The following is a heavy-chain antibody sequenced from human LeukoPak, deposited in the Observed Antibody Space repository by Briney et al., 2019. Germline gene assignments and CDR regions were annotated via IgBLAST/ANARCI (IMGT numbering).Heavy chain of an antibody. J-gene: IGHJ4*02. CDR3: ARLGGSHSPHGY. D-gene: IGHD1-26*01. CDR1: GGSISSYY. Sequence: SETLSLTCTVSGGSISSYYWSWVRQTPRKGLEWIGYISYSGNTNYNPSLKSRVTISLDTSKNQFSLNLTSVTAADTAVYYYARLGGSHSPHGYWGQGTLVTVSS. CDR2: ISYSGNT. V-gene: IGHV4-59*08.